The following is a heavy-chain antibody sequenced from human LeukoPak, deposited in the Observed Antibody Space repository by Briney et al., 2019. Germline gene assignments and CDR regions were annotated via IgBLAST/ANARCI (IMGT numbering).Heavy chain of an antibody. J-gene: IGHJ4*02. D-gene: IGHD4-11*01. Sequence: GGSLRLSCAASGFTFSGSAMHWVRQASGKGLEWVGRIRSKANSYATAYAASVKGRFTISRDDSKNTAYLQMNSLKTEDTAVYYCTRLYSNYDTSDYWGQGTLVTVSS. CDR2: IRSKANSYAT. CDR3: TRLYSNYDTSDY. V-gene: IGHV3-73*01. CDR1: GFTFSGSA.